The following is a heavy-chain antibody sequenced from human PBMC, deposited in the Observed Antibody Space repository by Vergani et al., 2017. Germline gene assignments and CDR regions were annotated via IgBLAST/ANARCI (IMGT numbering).Heavy chain of an antibody. V-gene: IGHV3-23*01. Sequence: EVQLLESGGGLVQPGGSLRLSCAASGFTFSSYAMRWVRQAPGKGLEWVSAISGSGGSTYYADSVKGRFTISRDNSKNTLYLQMNSLRAEDTAVYYCAKRLGTYYYGSGSPRDYWGQGTLVTVSS. J-gene: IGHJ4*02. CDR2: ISGSGGST. CDR1: GFTFSSYA. D-gene: IGHD3-10*01. CDR3: AKRLGTYYYGSGSPRDY.